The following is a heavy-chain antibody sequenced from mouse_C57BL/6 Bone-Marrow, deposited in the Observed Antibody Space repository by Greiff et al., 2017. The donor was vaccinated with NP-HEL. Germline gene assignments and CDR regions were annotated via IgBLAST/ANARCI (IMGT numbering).Heavy chain of an antibody. J-gene: IGHJ4*01. CDR2: IWRGGST. Sequence: VQLKQSGPGLVQPSQSLSITCTVSGFSLTSYGVHWVRQSPGKGLEWLGVIWRGGSTDYNAAFMSRLSITKDNSKSQVFFKMNSLQADDTAIYYCAKQIYDGYPYAMDYWGQGTSVTVSS. V-gene: IGHV2-5*01. CDR1: GFSLTSYG. CDR3: AKQIYDGYPYAMDY. D-gene: IGHD2-3*01.